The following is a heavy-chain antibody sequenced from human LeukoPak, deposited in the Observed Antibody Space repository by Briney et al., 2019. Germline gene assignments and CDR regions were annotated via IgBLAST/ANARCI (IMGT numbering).Heavy chain of an antibody. CDR3: ARGWYVDY. CDR1: GFTFSSYA. V-gene: IGHV3-30*04. J-gene: IGHJ4*02. D-gene: IGHD6-13*01. CDR2: ISYDGSNK. Sequence: PPGGSLRLSCAASGFTFSSYAMHWVRQAPGKRLEWVAVISYDGSNKYYADSVKGRFTISRDNSKNTLYLQMNSLRAEDTAVYYCARGWYVDYWGQGTLVTVSS.